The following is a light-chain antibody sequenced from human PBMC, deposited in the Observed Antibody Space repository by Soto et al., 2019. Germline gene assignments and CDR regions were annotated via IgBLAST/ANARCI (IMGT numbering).Light chain of an antibody. J-gene: IGLJ2*01. CDR2: RNN. CDR1: SSNIGNNY. Sequence: QSVLTQPPSASGTPGQRVTISCSGSSSNIGNNYVYWYQMVPGTAPKLLIYRNNQRPSGVPDRFSGSRSGTSASLAISGLRSDDEADYYCAAWGDSLSGRGVFGGGTKVTVL. CDR3: AAWGDSLSGRGV. V-gene: IGLV1-47*01.